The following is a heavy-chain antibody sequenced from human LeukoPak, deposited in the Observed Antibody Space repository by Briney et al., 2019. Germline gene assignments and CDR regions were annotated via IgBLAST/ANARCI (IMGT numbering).Heavy chain of an antibody. CDR2: INPNSGGT. V-gene: IGHV1-2*02. D-gene: IGHD3-3*01. Sequence: ASVKVSCKASGYTFTGYSMHWVRQAPGQGLEWMGWINPNSGGTNYAQKFQGRVTMTRDTSISTAYMELSRLRSDDTAVYYCARDLEWLYPGGAFDIWGQGTMVTVSS. J-gene: IGHJ3*02. CDR3: ARDLEWLYPGGAFDI. CDR1: GYTFTGYS.